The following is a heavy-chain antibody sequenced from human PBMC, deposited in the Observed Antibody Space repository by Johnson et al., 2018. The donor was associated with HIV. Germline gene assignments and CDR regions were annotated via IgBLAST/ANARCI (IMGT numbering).Heavy chain of an antibody. J-gene: IGHJ3*02. D-gene: IGHD3-22*01. CDR1: EFSVSGNY. CDR2: IYTGGST. V-gene: IGHV3-66*04. CDR3: ARPRVSSGRHGAFDI. Sequence: VQLVESGGGLVRPGGSLRLSCAASEFSVSGNYMTWVRQAPGKGLEWVSVIYTGGSTYYADSVRGRFTISRDNSKNTLYLQMNSLRAEDTAVYYCARPRVSSGRHGAFDIWGQGTMVTVSS.